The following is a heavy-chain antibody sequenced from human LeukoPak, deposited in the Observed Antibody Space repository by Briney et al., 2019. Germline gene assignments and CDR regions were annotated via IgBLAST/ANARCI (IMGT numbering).Heavy chain of an antibody. CDR3: ARGPDSGSHFAWFDP. V-gene: IGHV4-34*01. Sequence: SETLSLTCAVYGGSFSGFYWSWVRQPPGKGLEWIGEINHSGSTHCNPSFKSRVTILVDTSRNQFSLKLTSVTAADTAVYYCARGPDSGSHFAWFDPWGQGTLVIVSS. CDR1: GGSFSGFY. J-gene: IGHJ5*02. CDR2: INHSGST. D-gene: IGHD3-10*01.